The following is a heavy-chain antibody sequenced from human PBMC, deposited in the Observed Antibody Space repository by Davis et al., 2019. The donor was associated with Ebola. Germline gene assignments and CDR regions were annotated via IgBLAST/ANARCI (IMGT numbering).Heavy chain of an antibody. V-gene: IGHV3-53*05. D-gene: IGHD5-24*01. CDR2: IYSGGST. CDR1: GFTVSSDY. Sequence: GESLKISCVASGFTVSSDYMSWVRQAPGKGLEWVSVIYSGGSTYYADSVKGRFTISRDNSKNTLYLQMNSLRAEDTAVYYCARARDGYIKSGFDYWGQGTLVTVSS. CDR3: ARARDGYIKSGFDY. J-gene: IGHJ4*02.